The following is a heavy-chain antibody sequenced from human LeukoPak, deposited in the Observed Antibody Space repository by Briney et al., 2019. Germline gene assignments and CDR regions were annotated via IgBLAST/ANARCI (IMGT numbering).Heavy chain of an antibody. CDR2: IYTSGSTNSYTSGST. CDR3: AAFLSGTYWYFDY. J-gene: IGHJ4*02. D-gene: IGHD1-26*01. Sequence: PSETLSLTCTVSGDSISSYYWSWIRKPAERGLEWLGHIYTSGSTNSYTSGSTDYNPSLKSRVTISLDRSKNQFSLKLSSVTAADTAVYYCAAFLSGTYWYFDYWGQGALVTVSS. V-gene: IGHV4-4*07. CDR1: GDSISSYY.